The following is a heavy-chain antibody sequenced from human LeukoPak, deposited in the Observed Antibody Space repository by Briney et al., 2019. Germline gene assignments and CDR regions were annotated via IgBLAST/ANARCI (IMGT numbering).Heavy chain of an antibody. D-gene: IGHD3-22*01. CDR1: GYTFIDYY. CDR2: INPSSGGT. V-gene: IGHV1-2*06. CDR3: ARDDNSGYYSGP. J-gene: IGHJ5*02. Sequence: ASAKVSCKASGYTFIDYYIHWVRQAPGQGLKWMGRINPSSGGTNYAQKFQGRVTMTRDTSISTAYMELSRLRSDDTAVYYCARDDNSGYYSGPWGQGTLVTVSS.